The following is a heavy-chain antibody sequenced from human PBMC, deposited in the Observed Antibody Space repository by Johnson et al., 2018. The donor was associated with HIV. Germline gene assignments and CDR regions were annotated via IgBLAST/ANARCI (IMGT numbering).Heavy chain of an antibody. V-gene: IGHV3-30*04. CDR3: ARDFTGGVSRPDVSFDL. J-gene: IGHJ3*01. Sequence: QMLLVESGGGVVQPGRSLRLSCVASGFTFSSYAMNWVRQAPGKGLEWVAVISFDGSNKYFTDSVKGRYTISRDDSKNTLHLQMNSLRPEDTAAYYCARDFTGGVSRPDVSFDLWGQGTMVTVSS. D-gene: IGHD3-16*01. CDR1: GFTFSSYA. CDR2: ISFDGSNK.